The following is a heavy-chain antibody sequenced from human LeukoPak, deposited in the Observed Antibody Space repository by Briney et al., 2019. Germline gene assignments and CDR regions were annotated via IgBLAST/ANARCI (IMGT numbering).Heavy chain of an antibody. CDR1: GFMFRIYA. J-gene: IGHJ4*02. CDR2: IKHDGSEQ. D-gene: IGHD1-26*01. V-gene: IGHV3-7*01. Sequence: GGSLRLSCGASGFMFRIYAMSWVRQAPGKGLEWVANIKHDGSEQYYVDSVKGRFTLSRDNPKNSLYLQMNSLRAEDTAVYYCAKGRYSGSTYYFDYWGQGTLVLVSS. CDR3: AKGRYSGSTYYFDY.